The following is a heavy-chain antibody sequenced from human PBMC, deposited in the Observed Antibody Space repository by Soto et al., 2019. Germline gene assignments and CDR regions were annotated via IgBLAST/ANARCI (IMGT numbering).Heavy chain of an antibody. CDR1: GDSISSGGYS. Sequence: QLQLQVSGSGLVKPSQTLSLTCAVSGDSISSGGYSWGWIRQPPGKGLEWIGDIYVSGSAYYNPSLQSRVAISVDRSKNQFSLNLNSVTATDTALYYCARVMYGSGKPIFDHWGLGTLVTVSS. D-gene: IGHD3-10*01. V-gene: IGHV4-30-2*01. CDR3: ARVMYGSGKPIFDH. CDR2: IYVSGSA. J-gene: IGHJ4*02.